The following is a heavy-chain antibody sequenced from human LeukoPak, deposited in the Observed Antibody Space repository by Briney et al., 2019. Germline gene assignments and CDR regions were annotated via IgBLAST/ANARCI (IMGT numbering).Heavy chain of an antibody. CDR2: INPNSGGT. Sequence: GASVKVSCKASGYTFTDYYMHWVRQAPGQGLEWMGWINPNSGGTNYAQKFQGRVTMTRDTSISTAYMEVSRLRSDDTAAYYCAISPGVMITFGGAPATDYFDYWGQGTLVTVSS. CDR3: AISPGVMITFGGAPATDYFDY. V-gene: IGHV1-2*02. J-gene: IGHJ4*02. D-gene: IGHD3-16*01. CDR1: GYTFTDYY.